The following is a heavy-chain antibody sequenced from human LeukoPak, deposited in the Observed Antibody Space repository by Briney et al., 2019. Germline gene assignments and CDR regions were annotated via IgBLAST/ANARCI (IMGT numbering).Heavy chain of an antibody. D-gene: IGHD2-2*01. J-gene: IGHJ4*02. CDR3: AKDRYFCSETTCYVYDY. Sequence: PGRSLRLSCAASGFSFDDYGMHWVRQAPGKGLEWVAIISYDGNNKYYADSVKGRFTISRDNSKNTLYLQMNSLRAEDTAVYYCAKDRYFCSETTCYVYDYWGQGTQVTVSS. V-gene: IGHV3-30*18. CDR2: ISYDGNNK. CDR1: GFSFDDYG.